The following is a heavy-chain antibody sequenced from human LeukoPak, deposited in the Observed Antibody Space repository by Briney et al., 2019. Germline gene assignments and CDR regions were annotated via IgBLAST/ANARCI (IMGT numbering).Heavy chain of an antibody. CDR2: ISGSGGST. V-gene: IGHV3-23*01. D-gene: IGHD3-3*01. Sequence: GGSLRLSCAASGFTFSSYAMSWVRQAPGKGLEWVSAISGSGGSTYYADSVKGRFTISRDNSKNTLYLQMNSLRAEDTAVYYCAKVALRFLEWLSERYYFDYWGQGTLVTVSS. CDR1: GFTFSSYA. J-gene: IGHJ4*02. CDR3: AKVALRFLEWLSERYYFDY.